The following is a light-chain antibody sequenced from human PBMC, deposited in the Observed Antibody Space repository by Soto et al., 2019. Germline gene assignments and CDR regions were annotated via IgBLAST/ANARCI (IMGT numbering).Light chain of an antibody. CDR2: EVS. J-gene: IGLJ1*01. V-gene: IGLV2-14*01. Sequence: QSVLTQPASVSGSPGQSITISCTGTSSDVGGYNYVSWYQQQSGKAPKLMIHEVSNRPSGVSSRFSGSKSGNTASLTISGLQAEDEADYYCSSYTSSRAYVFGIGTKVPS. CDR1: SSDVGGYNY. CDR3: SSYTSSRAYV.